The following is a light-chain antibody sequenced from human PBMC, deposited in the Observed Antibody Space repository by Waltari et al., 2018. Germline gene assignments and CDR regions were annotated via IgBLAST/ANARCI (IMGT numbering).Light chain of an antibody. CDR2: EVG. CDR3: SSFAGTNNFVV. CDR1: SRHVGGYNS. V-gene: IGLV2-8*01. J-gene: IGLJ2*01. Sequence: QSALTQPPSASGSPGQSVTIPCTGTSRHVGGYNSVSCYQQHPGKAPKLILYEVGQRPSGVPARFSGSKSGNTASLTVSGLQAEDEADYYCSSFAGTNNFVVFGGGTKLTV.